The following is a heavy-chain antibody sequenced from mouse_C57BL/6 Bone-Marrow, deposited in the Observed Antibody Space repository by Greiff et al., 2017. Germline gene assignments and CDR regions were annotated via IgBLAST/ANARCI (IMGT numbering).Heavy chain of an antibody. CDR2: IYPRSGNT. CDR3: ARWFITTPFDY. J-gene: IGHJ2*01. V-gene: IGHV1-81*01. Sequence: VQLQQSGAELARPGASVKLSCKASGYTFTSYGISWVKQRTGQGLEWIGEIYPRSGNTYYNEKFKGKATLTADKSSSTAYMELRSLTSEDSAVYFCARWFITTPFDYWGQGTTLTVSS. CDR1: GYTFTSYG. D-gene: IGHD1-1*01.